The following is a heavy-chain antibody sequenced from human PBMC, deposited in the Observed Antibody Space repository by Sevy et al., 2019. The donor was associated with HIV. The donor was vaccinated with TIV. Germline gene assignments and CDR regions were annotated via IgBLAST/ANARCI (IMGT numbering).Heavy chain of an antibody. CDR3: ARYPRGIAAAGTGVY. V-gene: IGHV4-39*01. Sequence: SETLSLTCTVSGGSISSSSYYWGWIRQPPGKGLEWIGSIYYSGSTYYHPSLKSRVTISVDTSKNQFSLKLSSVTAADTAVYYCARYPRGIAAAGTGVYWGQGTLVTVSS. CDR1: GGSISSSSYY. D-gene: IGHD6-13*01. CDR2: IYYSGST. J-gene: IGHJ4*02.